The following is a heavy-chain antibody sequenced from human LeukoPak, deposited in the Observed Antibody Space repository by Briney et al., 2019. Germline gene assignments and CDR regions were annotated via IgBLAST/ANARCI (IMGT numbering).Heavy chain of an antibody. Sequence: SETLSLTCTVSGGSIGSYYWSWIRQPPGKGLEWIGYIYYGGNTDHNPSLKSRVSISVDTSKNQVSLRLTSVTAADTAVYYCARGTISMDVWGRGTTVTVSS. J-gene: IGHJ6*03. CDR1: GGSIGSYY. CDR2: IYYGGNT. D-gene: IGHD3-9*01. V-gene: IGHV4-59*01. CDR3: ARGTISMDV.